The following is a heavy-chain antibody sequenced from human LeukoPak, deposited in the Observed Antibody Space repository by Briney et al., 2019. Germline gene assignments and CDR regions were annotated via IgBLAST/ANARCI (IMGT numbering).Heavy chain of an antibody. J-gene: IGHJ2*01. CDR3: ARAVSIVGLYYFDL. V-gene: IGHV4-30-2*01. CDR2: IYHTGST. D-gene: IGHD3-3*01. CDR1: GVPISSGGFS. Sequence: SETLSLTCAVSGVPISSGGFSWSWLRQPPGQGLEWLGDIYHTGSTDYNPSLKSRLTISLDGSKNQSSLEVTSVTAAGTAVYYCARAVSIVGLYYFDLWGRGTLVTVSS.